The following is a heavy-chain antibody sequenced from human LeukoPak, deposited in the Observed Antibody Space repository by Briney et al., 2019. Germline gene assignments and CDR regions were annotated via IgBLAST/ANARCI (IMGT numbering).Heavy chain of an antibody. D-gene: IGHD3-16*02. CDR1: GFTFSSYC. Sequence: PARSLRLSCAASGFTFSSYCMHWVRQAPGKGLEGVAVISYDGSNKYYADSVKDRSTISRDNSKNTLYLQMNSLRAEDTAVYYCAKGGPGDALYGITFGGVIVKGGPLAYWGQGTLVTVSS. CDR2: ISYDGSNK. J-gene: IGHJ4*02. V-gene: IGHV3-30*18. CDR3: AKGGPGDALYGITFGGVIVKGGPLAY.